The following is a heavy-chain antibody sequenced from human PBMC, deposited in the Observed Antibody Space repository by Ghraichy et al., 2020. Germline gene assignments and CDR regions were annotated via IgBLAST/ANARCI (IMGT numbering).Heavy chain of an antibody. CDR3: AGEIVGTTGLGY. CDR2: SRNKGNNYIT. D-gene: IGHD1-26*01. Sequence: LSLTCEASGFTFSDYYMDWVRQAPGKGLEWIGRSRNKGNNYITEYAASVTGRFTISRDDLKDSLYLEMNSLKTEDTAVYYCAGEIVGTTGLGYWGQGTLVTVSS. J-gene: IGHJ4*02. CDR1: GFTFSDYY. V-gene: IGHV3-72*01.